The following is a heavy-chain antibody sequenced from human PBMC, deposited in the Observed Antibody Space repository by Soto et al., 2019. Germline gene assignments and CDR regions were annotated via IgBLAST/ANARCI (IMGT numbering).Heavy chain of an antibody. D-gene: IGHD5-12*01. V-gene: IGHV1-69*13. Sequence: SLKVSGKASGATFSSYAISWVRQAPGQGLEGMGGIIPIFVTANYAQKFRGRVTITADECTSTAYMELSSLRSEDTAVYYCASSGYSGFVTLPWGQGTLVTVSS. J-gene: IGHJ5*02. CDR3: ASSGYSGFVTLP. CDR1: GATFSSYA. CDR2: IIPIFVTA.